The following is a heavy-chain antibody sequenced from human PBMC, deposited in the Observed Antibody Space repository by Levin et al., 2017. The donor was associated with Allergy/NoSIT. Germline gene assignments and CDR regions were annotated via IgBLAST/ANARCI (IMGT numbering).Heavy chain of an antibody. CDR2: INPNSGGT. CDR1: GYTFTGYY. D-gene: IGHD2-2*01. CDR3: ARVLLGYCSSTSCYANGMDV. Sequence: ASVKVSCKASGYTFTGYYMHWVRQAPGQGLEWMGWINPNSGGTNYAQKFQGRVTMTRDTSISTAYMELSRLRSDDTAVYYCARVLLGYCSSTSCYANGMDVWGQGTTVTVSS. J-gene: IGHJ6*02. V-gene: IGHV1-2*02.